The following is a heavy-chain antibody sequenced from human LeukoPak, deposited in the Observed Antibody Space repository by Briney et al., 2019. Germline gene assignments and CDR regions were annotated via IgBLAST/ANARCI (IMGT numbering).Heavy chain of an antibody. CDR1: EFTFSDYY. Sequence: LRLSCAASEFTFSDYYMTWIRQPPGKGLEWIGEINHSGSTNYNPSLKSRVTISVDTSKNQFSLKLSSVTAADTAVYYCARHSTGRGEWELPTYYFDYWGQGTLVTVSS. CDR3: ARHSTGRGEWELPTYYFDY. D-gene: IGHD1-26*01. J-gene: IGHJ4*02. CDR2: INHSGST. V-gene: IGHV4-34*01.